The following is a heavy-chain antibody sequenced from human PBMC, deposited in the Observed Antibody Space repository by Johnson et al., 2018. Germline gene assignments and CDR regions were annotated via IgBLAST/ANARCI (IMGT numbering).Heavy chain of an antibody. Sequence: VQLLETGGGMVQPGRSLVVSCLASGFTLSDYGMHWVRQAPGEGLKWVAFISWDGSTTYYADSVKGRFTISRDDAKDSLYLQMNSLRAEEPAVYCCARTVILWWGYHYYYYYEMDVLGQGTTVTVSS. V-gene: IGHV3-30*03. CDR1: GFTLSDYG. J-gene: IGHJ6*02. CDR3: ARTVILWWGYHYYYYYEMDV. D-gene: IGHD2-21*01. CDR2: ISWDGSTT.